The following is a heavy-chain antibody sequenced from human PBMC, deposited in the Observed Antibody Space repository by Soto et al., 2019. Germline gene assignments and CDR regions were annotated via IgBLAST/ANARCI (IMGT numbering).Heavy chain of an antibody. CDR1: GFTFSSYA. J-gene: IGHJ4*02. D-gene: IGHD3-10*01. V-gene: IGHV3-66*01. CDR3: AREDALWFGESRHYFDY. Sequence: GGSLRLSCAASGFTFSSYAMSWVRQAPGKGLEWVSVIYSGGSTYYADSVKGRFTISRDNSKNTLYLQMNSLRAEDTAVYYCAREDALWFGESRHYFDYWGQGTLVTVSS. CDR2: IYSGGST.